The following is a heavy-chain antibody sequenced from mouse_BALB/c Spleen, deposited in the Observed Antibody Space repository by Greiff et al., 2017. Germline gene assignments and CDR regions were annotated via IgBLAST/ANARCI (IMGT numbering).Heavy chain of an antibody. CDR3: ARQDYDDYYFDY. CDR1: GFTFSSYG. CDR2: INSNGGST. D-gene: IGHD2-4*01. Sequence: EVKLVESGGGLVQPGGSLKLSCAASGFTFSSYGMSWVRQTPDKRLELVATINSNGGSTYYPDSVKGRFTISRDNAKNTLYLQMSSLRSEDTAMYYCARQDYDDYYFDYWGQGTTLTVSS. J-gene: IGHJ2*01. V-gene: IGHV5-6-3*01.